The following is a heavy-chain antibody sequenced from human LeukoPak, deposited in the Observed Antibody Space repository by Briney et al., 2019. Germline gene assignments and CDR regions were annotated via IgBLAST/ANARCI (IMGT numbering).Heavy chain of an antibody. CDR1: LDSISSGYF. CDR2: ISHSGSS. D-gene: IGHD3-22*01. J-gene: IGHJ4*02. Sequence: PETPSLTCAVSLDSISSGYFWAWIGQPPGKGLKWIGSISHSGSSYSKPSLKSRVILSVDTSNNQFSLKLTSVTAADTATYYCARDGYYYDGSFEYWGQGIRVAVSS. CDR3: ARDGYYYDGSFEY. V-gene: IGHV4-38-2*02.